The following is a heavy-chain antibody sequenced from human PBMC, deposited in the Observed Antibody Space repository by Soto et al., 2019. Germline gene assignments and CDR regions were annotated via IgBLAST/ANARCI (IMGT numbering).Heavy chain of an antibody. Sequence: SETLSLTCTVSGGSISSYYWSWIRQPPGKGLEWIGYIYYSGSTYYNPSLKSRVTISVDTSKNQFSLKLSSVTAADTAVYYCAREFSSGFDYWGQGTLVTVSS. CDR2: IYYSGST. CDR3: AREFSSGFDY. D-gene: IGHD6-19*01. J-gene: IGHJ4*02. V-gene: IGHV4-59*12. CDR1: GGSISSYY.